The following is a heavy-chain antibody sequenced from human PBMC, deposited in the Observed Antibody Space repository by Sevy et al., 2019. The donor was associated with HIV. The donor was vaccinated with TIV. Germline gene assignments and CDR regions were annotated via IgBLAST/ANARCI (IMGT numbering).Heavy chain of an antibody. CDR1: GGSINNYY. CDR3: ARESIAAAWDFDY. V-gene: IGHV4-59*01. D-gene: IGHD6-13*01. Sequence: SETLSLTCTVSGGSINNYYWSWIRQPPGKGLEWIGYIYYRGNTNYNPSLKSRVTISVDTSKNQFSLKLSSVTAADTAVYYCARESIAAAWDFDYWGQGTLVTVSS. CDR2: IYYRGNT. J-gene: IGHJ4*02.